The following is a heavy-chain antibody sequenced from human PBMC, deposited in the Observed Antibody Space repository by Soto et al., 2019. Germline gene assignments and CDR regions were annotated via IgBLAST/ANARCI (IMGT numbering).Heavy chain of an antibody. CDR3: ARLVRLDY. J-gene: IGHJ4*02. CDR2: ISSSGSST. V-gene: IGHV3-48*03. Sequence: GGSLRLSCAASGFTFSSYEMNWVRQAPGKGLEWVSYISSSGSSTYYADSVKGRFTISRDNAKNSLYLQMNSLRAEDTAVYYCARLVRLDYWGQGTLVTVSS. CDR1: GFTFSSYE. D-gene: IGHD1-26*01.